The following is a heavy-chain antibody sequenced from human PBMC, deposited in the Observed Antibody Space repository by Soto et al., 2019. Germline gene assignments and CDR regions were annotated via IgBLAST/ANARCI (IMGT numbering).Heavy chain of an antibody. CDR2: ISFDGSKK. V-gene: IGHV3-30*09. D-gene: IGHD5-12*01. CDR3: ARGRSDGYNVRPPD. CDR1: GFTFSKFA. J-gene: IGHJ4*02. Sequence: PGGSLRLSCAASGFTFSKFAMHWVRQAPGQELEWVAGISFDGSKKYYADSVKDRFAISRDNSKNTLYLQMRSLRTADTAVYYCARGRSDGYNVRPPDWGQGTLVTVSS.